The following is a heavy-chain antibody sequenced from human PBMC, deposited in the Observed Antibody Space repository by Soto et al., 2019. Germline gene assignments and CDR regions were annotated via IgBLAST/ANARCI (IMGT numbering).Heavy chain of an antibody. D-gene: IGHD6-19*01. Sequence: PSQTVSLTCTVSGGSINSYEWSWIRQPAGKGLEWIGRIYTSGSTNYNPSLKSRVTMSVDTSKNQFSLKLSSVTAADTAVYYCARGSVAGNWYYYRRDVWGQGTTVTGS. CDR2: IYTSGST. J-gene: IGHJ6*02. V-gene: IGHV4-4*07. CDR3: ARGSVAGNWYYYRRDV. CDR1: GGSINSYE.